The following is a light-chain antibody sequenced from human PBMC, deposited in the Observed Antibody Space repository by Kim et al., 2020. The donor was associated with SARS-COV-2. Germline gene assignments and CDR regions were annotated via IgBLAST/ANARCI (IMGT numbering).Light chain of an antibody. V-gene: IGKV1-17*03. CDR3: LQYNRYPFT. CDR1: KGISDF. J-gene: IGKJ5*01. CDR2: AAS. Sequence: DIQMTQSPSAMSASVGDRVTISCRASKGISDFLAWFQLKPGKVPKRLIFAASTLQSGAPSRFSGSGSGTEFTLTISSLQPEDFATYYCLQYNRYPFTFGPGTRVEIK.